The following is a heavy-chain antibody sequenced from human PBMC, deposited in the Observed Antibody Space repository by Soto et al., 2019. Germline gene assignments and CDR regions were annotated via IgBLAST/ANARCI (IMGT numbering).Heavy chain of an antibody. V-gene: IGHV4-39*01. CDR1: GGSISSSNYF. J-gene: IGHJ3*02. D-gene: IGHD3-16*01. CDR3: ASPTLGAFDI. Sequence: SETLSLTCTISGGSISSSNYFWGWIRQPPGKGLEWIGSIFYSGSTSYNSSLKSRVTISVDTSKNQFSLRLSSVTAADTAVYYCASPTLGAFDIWGQGTMVTVSS. CDR2: IFYSGST.